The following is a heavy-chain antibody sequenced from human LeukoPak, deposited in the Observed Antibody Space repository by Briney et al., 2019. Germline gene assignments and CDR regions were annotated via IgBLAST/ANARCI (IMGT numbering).Heavy chain of an antibody. CDR1: GFTFSSYA. J-gene: IGHJ4*02. V-gene: IGHV3-21*01. CDR3: ARGTLNIPGEHGAFDY. Sequence: GGSLRLSCAASGFTFSSYAMNWVRQAPGKGLEWVSSIASSSTYNFYADSVKGRFTISRDNAKNSLYLQMNSLRAEDTAVYYCARGTLNIPGEHGAFDYWGQGTLVTVSS. D-gene: IGHD1-14*01. CDR2: IASSSTYN.